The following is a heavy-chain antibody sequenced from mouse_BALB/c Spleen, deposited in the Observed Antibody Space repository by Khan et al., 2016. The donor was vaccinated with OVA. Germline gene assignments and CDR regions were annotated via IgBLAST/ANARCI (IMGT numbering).Heavy chain of an antibody. D-gene: IGHD1-1*01. Sequence: EVQLQESGPGLVKPSQSLSLTCTVTGYSITSDYAWNWIRQFPGNKLEWMAYISSSGRTTYNPSLKSRLSITRYTSKNPFFLQLTSVTTEDTATYYCARSVTITTVVATDFDYWGQGTTLTVSS. CDR1: GYSITSDYA. V-gene: IGHV3-2*02. CDR2: ISSSGRT. CDR3: ARSVTITTVVATDFDY. J-gene: IGHJ2*01.